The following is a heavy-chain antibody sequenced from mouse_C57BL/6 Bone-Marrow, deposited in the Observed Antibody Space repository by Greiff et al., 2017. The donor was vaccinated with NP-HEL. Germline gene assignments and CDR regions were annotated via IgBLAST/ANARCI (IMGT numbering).Heavy chain of an antibody. CDR2: INYDGSST. V-gene: IGHV5-16*01. J-gene: IGHJ2*01. Sequence: VKLMESEGGLVQPGSSMKLSCTASGFTFSDSYMAWVRQVPEKGLEWVANINYDGSSTYYLDSLKSRFIISRDNAKNILYLQMSSLKSDDTATYYCARDDGYYFVFDYWGQGTTLTVSS. CDR3: ARDDGYYFVFDY. CDR1: GFTFSDSY. D-gene: IGHD2-3*01.